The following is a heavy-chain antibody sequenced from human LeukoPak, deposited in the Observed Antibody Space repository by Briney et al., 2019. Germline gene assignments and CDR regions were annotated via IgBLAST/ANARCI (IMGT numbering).Heavy chain of an antibody. CDR2: INHSGST. CDR3: KGGQVPYGSGSYNFDY. Sequence: PSETLSLTCAVYGGSFSGYYWSWIRQPPGKGLEWIGEINHSGSTNYNPSLKSRVTISVDTSKNQFSLKLSSVTAADTAVYYCKGGQVPYGSGSYNFDYWGQGTLVTVSS. D-gene: IGHD3-10*01. V-gene: IGHV4-34*01. CDR1: GGSFSGYY. J-gene: IGHJ4*02.